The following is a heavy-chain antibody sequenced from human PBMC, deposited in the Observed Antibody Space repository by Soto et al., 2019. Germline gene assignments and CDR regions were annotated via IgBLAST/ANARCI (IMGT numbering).Heavy chain of an antibody. CDR1: AFTFNNYD. V-gene: IGHV3-23*01. CDR3: AKGGWLDD. Sequence: EVQLLESGGGLIQPGGSLRLSCAASAFTFNNYDMSWVRQAPGQGLERVSMVSTSGDTTYYADSVKGRFTISRDNSKNTLYLQMSSLRADDTALYYCAKGGWLDDWGQGTLVTVSS. CDR2: VSTSGDTT. J-gene: IGHJ5*02.